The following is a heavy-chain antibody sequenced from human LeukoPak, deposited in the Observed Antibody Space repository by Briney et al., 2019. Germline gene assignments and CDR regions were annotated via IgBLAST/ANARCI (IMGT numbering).Heavy chain of an antibody. D-gene: IGHD2-15*01. CDR1: GFTFSSYV. V-gene: IGHV3-30-3*01. CDR3: ARDGATATSLDY. CDR2: ISYDGSNK. J-gene: IGHJ4*02. Sequence: GGSLKLSCAASGFTFSSYVMHWVRQAPGKGLEWVAVISYDGSNKYYADSVKGRFTISRDNSKNTLYLQMNSLRAEDTAVYYCARDGATATSLDYWGQGTLVTVSS.